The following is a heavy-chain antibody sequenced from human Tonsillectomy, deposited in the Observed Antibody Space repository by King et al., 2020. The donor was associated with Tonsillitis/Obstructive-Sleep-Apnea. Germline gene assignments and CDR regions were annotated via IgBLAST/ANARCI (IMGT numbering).Heavy chain of an antibody. J-gene: IGHJ3*02. CDR2: IYYSGST. CDR3: ARFHTSVTNAFDI. Sequence: VQLQESGPGLVKPSETLSLTCTVSGGSISSHYWSWIRQPPGKGLEWIGYIYYSGSTNYNPSLKSRLTVSVDTSTNQFSLKLSSVTAADPAVYYCARFHTSVTNAFDIWGQGTMVTVSS. CDR1: GGSISSHY. V-gene: IGHV4-59*11. D-gene: IGHD4-17*01.